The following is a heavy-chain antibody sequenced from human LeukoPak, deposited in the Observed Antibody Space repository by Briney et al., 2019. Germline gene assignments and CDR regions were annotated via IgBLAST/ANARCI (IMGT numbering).Heavy chain of an antibody. CDR3: ARVPTDFWSGYYYFDY. Sequence: PSETLSLTCTVSGYSISTGYYWDWIRQPPGKGLEWIGSIYHSGSTYYNPSLKSRVTISVDTSKNQFSLKLSSVTAADTAVYYCARVPTDFWSGYYYFDYWGQGTLVTVSS. V-gene: IGHV4-38-2*02. D-gene: IGHD3-3*01. CDR2: IYHSGST. CDR1: GYSISTGYY. J-gene: IGHJ4*02.